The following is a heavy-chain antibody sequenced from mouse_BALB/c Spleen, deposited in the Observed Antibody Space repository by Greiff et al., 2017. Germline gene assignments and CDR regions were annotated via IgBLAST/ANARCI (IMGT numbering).Heavy chain of an antibody. V-gene: IGHV5-9-1*01. CDR3: ARTEGMDY. J-gene: IGHJ4*01. CDR1: GFTFSSYA. Sequence: EVMLVESGGGLVKPGGSLKLSCAASGFTFSSYAMSWVRQTPEKRLEWVATISSGGSYTYYPDSVKGRFTISRDNAKNTLYLQMSSLRSEDTAMYYCARTEGMDYWGQGTSVTVSS. CDR2: ISSGGSYT.